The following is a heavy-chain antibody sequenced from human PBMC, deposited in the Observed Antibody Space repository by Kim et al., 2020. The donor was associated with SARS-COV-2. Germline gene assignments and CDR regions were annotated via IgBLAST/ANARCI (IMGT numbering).Heavy chain of an antibody. V-gene: IGHV3-53*01. CDR2: IYAGGNT. Sequence: GGSLRLSCAPSGFTVSNTYMSWVRQAPGKGLEWVSVIYAGGNTYYADSVKGRFTISRDNSKNALYLQMNSLRAEDTAIYYCARDRDGAGWFDPWGQGILVTVSS. J-gene: IGHJ5*02. CDR3: ARDRDGAGWFDP. CDR1: GFTVSNTY. D-gene: IGHD2-21*01.